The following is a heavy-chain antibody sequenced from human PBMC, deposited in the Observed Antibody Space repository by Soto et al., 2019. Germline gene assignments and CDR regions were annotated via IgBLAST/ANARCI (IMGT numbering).Heavy chain of an antibody. D-gene: IGHD2-15*01. CDR2: INHSGST. CDR1: GGSFSGYY. V-gene: IGHV4-34*01. Sequence: QVQLQQWGAGLLKPSETLSLTCAVYGGSFSGYYWSWIRQPPGKGLEWSGEINHSGSTNYNPSLKIRLTISVATSKNQFSLKLSSVTAADTAVYYCARDRPPTYCSGGSCYPRWFDPWGQGTLVTVSS. J-gene: IGHJ5*02. CDR3: ARDRPPTYCSGGSCYPRWFDP.